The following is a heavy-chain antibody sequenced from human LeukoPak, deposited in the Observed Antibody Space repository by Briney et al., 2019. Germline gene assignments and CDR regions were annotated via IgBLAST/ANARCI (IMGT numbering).Heavy chain of an antibody. CDR3: ARPTGTTLRAYYYYGMDV. J-gene: IGHJ6*02. CDR1: GYTFTSYG. V-gene: IGHV1-69*13. CDR2: IIPIFGTA. Sequence: ASVKVSCKASGYTFTSYGISWVRQAPGQGLEWMGGIIPIFGTANYAQKFQGRVTITADESTSTAYMELSSLRSEDTAVYYCARPTGTTLRAYYYYGMDVWGQGTTVTVSS. D-gene: IGHD1-7*01.